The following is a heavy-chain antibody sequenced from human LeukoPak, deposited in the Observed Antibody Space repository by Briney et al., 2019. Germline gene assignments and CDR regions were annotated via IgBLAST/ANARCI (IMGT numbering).Heavy chain of an antibody. CDR3: ARVVPPTDYGSGSYFWDPYYFDY. CDR1: GFTFSSYS. CDR2: ISSSSSYI. Sequence: GGSLRLSCAASGFTFSSYSMNWVRQAPGKGLEWVSSISSSSSYIYYADSVKGRFTISRDNSKNTLYLQMNSLRAEDTAVYYCARVVPPTDYGSGSYFWDPYYFDYWGQGTLVTVSS. V-gene: IGHV3-21*04. J-gene: IGHJ4*02. D-gene: IGHD3-10*01.